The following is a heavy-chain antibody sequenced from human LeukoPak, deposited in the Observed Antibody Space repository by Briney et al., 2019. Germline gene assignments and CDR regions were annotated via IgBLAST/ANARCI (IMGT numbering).Heavy chain of an antibody. D-gene: IGHD6-6*01. Sequence: ASVKVFCKASGYTFSDYYIHWVRQAPGQGLEYMGWINPNTGGASYAQKFRVRVTITRDTSSSTVYMQLSPLTSDDTAVYSCARGRPSAEPPDHWGQGTLVAVSS. CDR3: ARGRPSAEPPDH. CDR2: INPNTGGA. J-gene: IGHJ4*02. CDR1: GYTFSDYY. V-gene: IGHV1-2*02.